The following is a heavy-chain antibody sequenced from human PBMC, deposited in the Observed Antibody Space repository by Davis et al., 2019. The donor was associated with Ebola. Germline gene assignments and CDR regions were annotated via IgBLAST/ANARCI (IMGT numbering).Heavy chain of an antibody. J-gene: IGHJ6*03. CDR3: ARDLLVAATHYYYYYMDV. CDR1: GGTFSSYA. V-gene: IGHV1-69*05. CDR2: IIPIFGTA. Sequence: SVKVSCKASGGTFSSYAISWVRQAPGQGLEWMGGIIPIFGTANYAQKFQGRVTMTTDTSASTAYMELSSLRSEDTAVYYCARDLLVAATHYYYYYMDVWGKGTTVTVSS. D-gene: IGHD2-15*01.